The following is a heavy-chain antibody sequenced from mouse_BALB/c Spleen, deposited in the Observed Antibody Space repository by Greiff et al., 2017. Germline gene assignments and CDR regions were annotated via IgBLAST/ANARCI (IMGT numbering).Heavy chain of an antibody. J-gene: IGHJ1*01. Sequence: EVKVVESGGGLVKPGGSLKLSCAASGFTFSSYAMSWVRQTPEKRLEWVATISSGGSYTYYPDSVKGRFTISRDNAKNTLYLQMSSLRSEDTAMYYCARQGDYYYGSTWYFDVWGAGTTVTVSS. D-gene: IGHD1-1*01. CDR2: ISSGGSYT. V-gene: IGHV5-9-3*01. CDR1: GFTFSSYA. CDR3: ARQGDYYYGSTWYFDV.